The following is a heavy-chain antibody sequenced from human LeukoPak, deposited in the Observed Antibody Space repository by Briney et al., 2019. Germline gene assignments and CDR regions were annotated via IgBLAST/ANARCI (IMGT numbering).Heavy chain of an antibody. Sequence: PGGSLRPSCAASGFTFSGYAMSWVRQPPGKGMEWVSAISGSGGSTYYADSVKGRFTISRDNSKNTLYLQMNSLRAEDTAVYYCAKDRWFGELSYFDYWGQGTLVTVSS. V-gene: IGHV3-23*01. J-gene: IGHJ4*02. CDR3: AKDRWFGELSYFDY. CDR2: ISGSGGST. CDR1: GFTFSGYA. D-gene: IGHD3-10*01.